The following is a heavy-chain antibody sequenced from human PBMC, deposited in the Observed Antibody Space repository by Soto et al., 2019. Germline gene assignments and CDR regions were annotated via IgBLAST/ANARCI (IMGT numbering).Heavy chain of an antibody. CDR3: ARSYPSYVEPINWPPFDP. V-gene: IGHV4-59*01. Sequence: SETLSLTCTVSGGSISIYYWSWIRQPPGKGLEWIGYIYYSGSTNYNPSLKSRVTISVDTSKNQFSLKLSSVTAADTAVYYCARSYPSYVEPINWPPFDPWGQGTLVTVSS. CDR1: GGSISIYY. D-gene: IGHD1-1*01. CDR2: IYYSGST. J-gene: IGHJ5*02.